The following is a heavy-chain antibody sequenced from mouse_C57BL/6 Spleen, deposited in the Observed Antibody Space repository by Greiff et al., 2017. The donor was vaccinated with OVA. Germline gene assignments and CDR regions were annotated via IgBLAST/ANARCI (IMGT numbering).Heavy chain of an antibody. CDR1: GYTFTSYW. V-gene: IGHV1-52*01. CDR3: ATYYYGSSYNFDY. Sequence: QVQLQQPGAELVRPGSSVKLSCKASGYTFTSYWMHWVKQRPIQGLEWIGNIDPSDSETHYNQKFKDKATLTVDKSSSTAYMQLSSLTSEDSAVYYCATYYYGSSYNFDYWGQGTTLTVSS. CDR2: IDPSDSET. J-gene: IGHJ2*01. D-gene: IGHD1-1*01.